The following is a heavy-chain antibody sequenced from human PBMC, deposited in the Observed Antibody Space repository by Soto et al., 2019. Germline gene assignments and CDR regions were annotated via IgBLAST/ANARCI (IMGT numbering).Heavy chain of an antibody. V-gene: IGHV3-23*01. CDR2: ISGSGGST. D-gene: IGHD3-3*01. CDR1: GFTFSSDA. CDR3: AKAYDFWSGYPGLAGYGMDV. J-gene: IGHJ6*02. Sequence: GGSLRLSCAASGFTFSSDAMSWVRQAPGKGLEWVSAISGSGGSTYYADSVKGRFTISRDNSKNTLYLQMNSLRAEDTAVYYCAKAYDFWSGYPGLAGYGMDVWGQGTTVTVSS.